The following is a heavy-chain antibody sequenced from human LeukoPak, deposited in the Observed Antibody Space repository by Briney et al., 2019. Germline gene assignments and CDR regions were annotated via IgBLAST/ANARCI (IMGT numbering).Heavy chain of an antibody. V-gene: IGHV3-23*01. CDR1: GFTFSSYA. J-gene: IGHJ4*02. CDR2: IGAGGTFT. D-gene: IGHD1-26*01. Sequence: GGSLRLSCTASGFTFSSYAMNWGRQAPGKGLEWVSGIGAGGTFTYYADSVKGRFTISRDNFRNTLYLPMKSLRADDTAVYDCAKDLDSTTSGYYFDYWGQGTLVTVSS. CDR3: AKDLDSTTSGYYFDY.